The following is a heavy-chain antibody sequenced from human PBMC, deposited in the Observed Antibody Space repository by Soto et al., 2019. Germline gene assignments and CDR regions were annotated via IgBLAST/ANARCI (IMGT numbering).Heavy chain of an antibody. J-gene: IGHJ4*02. D-gene: IGHD2-21*02. CDR3: AKAQMEIVVVTAINY. CDR1: GFTFRDDG. V-gene: IGHV3-30*18. CDR2: ILYGGTTE. Sequence: GGSLRLSCAASGFTFRDDGMHWVRQAPGKGLEWVAVILYGGTTEYYADSVRGRFTISRDNSKATLFLQLSSLRPDDTALYYCAKAQMEIVVVTAINYWGQGTLVTVSS.